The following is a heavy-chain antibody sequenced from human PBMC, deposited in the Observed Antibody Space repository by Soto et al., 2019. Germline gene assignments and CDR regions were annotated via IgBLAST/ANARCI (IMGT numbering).Heavy chain of an antibody. CDR3: ARGSQLQFGDYGMDV. J-gene: IGHJ6*02. V-gene: IGHV1-18*01. CDR1: GYTFTSYG. D-gene: IGHD3-16*01. Sequence: ASVKVSCKTSGYTFTSYGVNWVRQAPGQGLEWMGWISTYTGNTNYAQNFQGRVTMTMDTSTSTAYMELRSLTSDDTAVYYCARGSQLQFGDYGMDVWGQGTTVTAP. CDR2: ISTYTGNT.